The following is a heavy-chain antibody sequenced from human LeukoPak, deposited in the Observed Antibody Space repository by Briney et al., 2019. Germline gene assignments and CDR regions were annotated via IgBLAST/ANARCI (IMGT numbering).Heavy chain of an antibody. D-gene: IGHD3-10*01. CDR3: ARRWGSGSHSDWFDP. Sequence: SQTLSLTCTVSGGSISSGDHWWSWIRQPPGKDLEWIGYIYYSGSASYNPPLKSRVTISVDTSKNQFSLKLTSVTAADTAVYYCARRWGSGSHSDWFDPWGQGTLVTVSS. J-gene: IGHJ5*02. V-gene: IGHV4-30-4*01. CDR2: IYYSGSA. CDR1: GGSISSGDHW.